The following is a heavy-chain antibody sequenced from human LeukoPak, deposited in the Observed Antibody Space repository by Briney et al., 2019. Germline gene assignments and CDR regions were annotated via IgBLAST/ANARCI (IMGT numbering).Heavy chain of an antibody. V-gene: IGHV4-39*01. CDR1: GGSISSRGYY. Sequence: AKTLSLTCTVSGGSISSRGYYWVWIRQPPGKGLEWIGNIYYSGSTYYNPTLKSRVTISLDTSKNQFSLKLSSVTAADTAVYFCARRKGDSSSADYWGQGTLVTVSS. D-gene: IGHD6-6*01. CDR2: IYYSGST. CDR3: ARRKGDSSSADY. J-gene: IGHJ4*02.